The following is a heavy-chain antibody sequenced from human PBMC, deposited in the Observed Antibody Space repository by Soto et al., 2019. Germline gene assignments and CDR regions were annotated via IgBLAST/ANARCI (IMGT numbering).Heavy chain of an antibody. D-gene: IGHD2-2*01. CDR1: GFMFTNYG. CDR2: VWANGLNN. CDR3: VSHSCPFDASDL. V-gene: IGHV3-33*03. Sequence: PGGALRLSCAASGFMFTNYGMHWVRQAPGKGLEGVDVVWANGLNNYYAAFVEGRFTISRDNSKNSLYLQMNSLRGEDAVLYFCVSHSCPFDASDLWGQGTMVT. J-gene: IGHJ3*01.